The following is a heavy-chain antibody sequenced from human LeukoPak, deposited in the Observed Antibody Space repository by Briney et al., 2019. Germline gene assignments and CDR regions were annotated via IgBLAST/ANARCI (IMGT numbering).Heavy chain of an antibody. CDR1: GFTFSDYY. J-gene: IGHJ1*01. CDR2: ISSSGSTI. CDR3: ARGGQWLVRGYFQH. Sequence: NSGGSLRLSCAASGFTFSDYYMSWIRQAPGKGLEWVSYISSSGSTIYYADSVKGRFTISRDNAKNSLYLQMNSLRAEGTAVYYCARGGQWLVRGYFQHWGQGTLVTVSS. V-gene: IGHV3-11*01. D-gene: IGHD6-19*01.